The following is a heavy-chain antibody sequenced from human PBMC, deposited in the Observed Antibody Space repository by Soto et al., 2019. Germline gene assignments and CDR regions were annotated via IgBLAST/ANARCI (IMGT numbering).Heavy chain of an antibody. V-gene: IGHV4-59*01. D-gene: IGHD2-15*01. CDR3: ARAGAATLSDY. Sequence: QVQLQESGPGLVKPSETLSLTCTVSGGSISSYYCSWIRQPPGKGLEWIGYSYYSGSANYNPSLTSRVTISVDTSKNQFSLKLSSVTAAYTAVYYCARAGAATLSDYWGQGTLVTVSS. CDR2: SYYSGSA. CDR1: GGSISSYY. J-gene: IGHJ4*02.